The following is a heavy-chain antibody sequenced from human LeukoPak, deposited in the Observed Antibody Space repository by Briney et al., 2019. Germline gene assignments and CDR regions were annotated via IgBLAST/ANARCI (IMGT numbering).Heavy chain of an antibody. D-gene: IGHD1-26*01. Sequence: PGGSLRLSCVASGFTFSDYWMSWVRQAPGKGLEWVANIKQDGGEKNYVDSVKGRSTISRDNAKNSLYLQLNSLRADDTAVYYCARDSRRVGATGGSDYWGQGTLVTVSS. J-gene: IGHJ4*02. CDR2: IKQDGGEK. V-gene: IGHV3-7*03. CDR3: ARDSRRVGATGGSDY. CDR1: GFTFSDYW.